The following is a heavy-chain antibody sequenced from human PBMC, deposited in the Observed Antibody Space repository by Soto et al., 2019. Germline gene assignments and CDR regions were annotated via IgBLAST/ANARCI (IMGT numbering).Heavy chain of an antibody. J-gene: IGHJ4*02. D-gene: IGHD3-22*01. V-gene: IGHV4-59*01. CDR1: GGSLRSYY. CDR2: IYYSGST. CDR3: AKDRVPNDSSGYYSILTNS. Sequence: PSETLSLTCTVSGGSLRSYYWSWIRQPPGKGLERIGYIYYSGSTNYNPSLKSRVTISLDTSKNQFSLRLSSATAADTAVYYCAKDRVPNDSSGYYSILTNSWGQGTVVTVSS.